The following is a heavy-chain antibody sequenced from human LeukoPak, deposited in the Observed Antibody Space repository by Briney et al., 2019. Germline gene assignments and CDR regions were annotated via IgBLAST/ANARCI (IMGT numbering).Heavy chain of an antibody. V-gene: IGHV3-23*01. CDR3: AKEFIARDGHVHCDS. Sequence: PGGSLRLSCAASVFTISTYAMTWVRQAPGKGLEWVSSITSSGATTYYADSVKGRFTISRDISKNTLYLQMNSLTAEDSAVYYCAKEFIARDGHVHCDSWGQGTLVTVSS. CDR1: VFTISTYA. D-gene: IGHD5-24*01. CDR2: ITSSGATT. J-gene: IGHJ4*02.